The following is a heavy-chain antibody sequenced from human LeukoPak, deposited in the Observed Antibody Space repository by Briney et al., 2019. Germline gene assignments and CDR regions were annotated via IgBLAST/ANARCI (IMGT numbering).Heavy chain of an antibody. CDR3: AKGRSGSCYSQSDY. CDR1: GFTFTIYW. J-gene: IGHJ4*02. D-gene: IGHD2-15*01. V-gene: IGHV3-23*01. CDR2: IDGSGGTT. Sequence: GGSLRLSCAASGFTFTIYWMTWVRQAPGKGLEWVSSIDGSGGTTYYADSVKGRLTVSRDNSKNTLYLQMNSLRVEDTALYYCAKGRSGSCYSQSDYWGQGTLVTVSS.